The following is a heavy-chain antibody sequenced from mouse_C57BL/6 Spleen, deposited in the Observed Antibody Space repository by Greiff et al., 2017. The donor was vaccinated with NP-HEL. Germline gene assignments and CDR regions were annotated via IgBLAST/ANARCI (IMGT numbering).Heavy chain of an antibody. J-gene: IGHJ3*01. D-gene: IGHD1-1*01. CDR1: GFTFSSYG. CDR2: ISSGGSYT. Sequence: EVQLVESGGDLVKPGGSLKLSCAASGFTFSSYGMSWVRQTPDKRLEWVATISSGGSYTYYPDSVKGRFTFSRDNAKNTLYLQMSSLKSEDTAMYSCARDCGSPDWFAYWGQGTLVTVSA. CDR3: ARDCGSPDWFAY. V-gene: IGHV5-6*01.